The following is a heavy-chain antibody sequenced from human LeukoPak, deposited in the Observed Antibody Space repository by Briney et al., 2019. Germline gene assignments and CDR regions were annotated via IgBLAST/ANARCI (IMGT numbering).Heavy chain of an antibody. Sequence: PSQTLSLTCTVSGGSISSGGYYWSWIRQHPGKGLEWIGYIYYSGSTYYNPSLKSRVTISVDTSKNQFSLKLSSVTAADTAVYYCARGPGMTGYLIRPFDYWGQGTLDTVSS. J-gene: IGHJ4*02. CDR3: ARGPGMTGYLIRPFDY. CDR1: GGSISSGGYY. D-gene: IGHD3-9*01. V-gene: IGHV4-31*03. CDR2: IYYSGST.